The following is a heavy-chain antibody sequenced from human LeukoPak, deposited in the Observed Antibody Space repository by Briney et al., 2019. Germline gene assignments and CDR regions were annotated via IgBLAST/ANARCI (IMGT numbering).Heavy chain of an antibody. V-gene: IGHV3-23*01. CDR1: GFTFSSYA. CDR2: ISGSGGST. D-gene: IGHD3-9*01. CDR3: AKLAYYDILTGAWAYFGY. Sequence: PGGSLRLSCAASGFTFSSYAMSWVRQAPGKGLEWVSAISGSGGSTYYADSVKGRFTISRDNSKNTLYLQMNSLRAEDTAVYYCAKLAYYDILTGAWAYFGYWGQGTLVTVSS. J-gene: IGHJ4*02.